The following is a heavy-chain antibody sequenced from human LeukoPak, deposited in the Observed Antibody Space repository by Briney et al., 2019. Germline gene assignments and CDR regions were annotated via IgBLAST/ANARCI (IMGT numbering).Heavy chain of an antibody. J-gene: IGHJ4*02. Sequence: PSETLSLTCTVSGGSISSSSYYWGWIRQPPGKGLEWIGSIYYSGSTYYNPSLKSRVTISVDTSKNQFSLKLSSVTAADTAVYYCARLQDGDDYGDYGAFDYWGQGTLVTVSP. CDR1: GGSISSSSYY. CDR2: IYYSGST. D-gene: IGHD4-17*01. V-gene: IGHV4-39*01. CDR3: ARLQDGDDYGDYGAFDY.